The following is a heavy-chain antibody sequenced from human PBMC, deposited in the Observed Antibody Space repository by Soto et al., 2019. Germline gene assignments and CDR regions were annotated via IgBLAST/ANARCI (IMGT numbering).Heavy chain of an antibody. V-gene: IGHV3-23*01. CDR1: GFTFSSYA. D-gene: IGHD3-3*01. Sequence: GGSLRLSCAASGFTFSSYAMSWVRQAPGKGLEWVSAIGGSGGSTYYADSVKGRFTISRDNSKNTLYLQMNSLRAEDTAVYYCAKDDLWSGSPHYFDYWGQGTLVTVSS. CDR3: AKDDLWSGSPHYFDY. CDR2: IGGSGGST. J-gene: IGHJ4*02.